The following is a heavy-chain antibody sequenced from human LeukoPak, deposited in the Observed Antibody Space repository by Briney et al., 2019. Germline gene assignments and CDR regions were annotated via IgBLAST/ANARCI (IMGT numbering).Heavy chain of an antibody. Sequence: SETLSLTCTVSGDSISSSNCYWGWIRQPPGKGLEWIGSIYFSGGTYYNASLKSRVTISVDTSKNQFSLKLSSVTAADTAVYYCARGGYSSGWYWGQGTLVTVSS. D-gene: IGHD6-19*01. CDR2: IYFSGGT. CDR1: GDSISSSNCY. J-gene: IGHJ4*02. V-gene: IGHV4-39*07. CDR3: ARGGYSSGWY.